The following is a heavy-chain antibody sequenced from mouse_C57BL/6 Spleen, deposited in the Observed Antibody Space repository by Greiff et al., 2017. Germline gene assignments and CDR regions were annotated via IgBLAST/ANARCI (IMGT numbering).Heavy chain of an antibody. Sequence: VQLQQSGAELVKPGASVKLSCKASGYTFTGYWMHWVKQRPGLGLEWIGRIEPKSGGTKYNEKFKGKATLTVDKPSNTAYMQLSSLTSEDSAVYYCARGGASGVYFDYWGQGTTLTVSS. CDR2: IEPKSGGT. CDR1: GYTFTGYW. V-gene: IGHV1-72*01. J-gene: IGHJ2*01. D-gene: IGHD6-2*01. CDR3: ARGGASGVYFDY.